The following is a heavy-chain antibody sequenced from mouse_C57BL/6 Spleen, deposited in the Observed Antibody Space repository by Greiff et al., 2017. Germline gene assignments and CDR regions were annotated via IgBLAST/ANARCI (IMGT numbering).Heavy chain of an antibody. CDR2: INPNNGGT. D-gene: IGHD4-1*01. V-gene: IGHV1-18*01. CDR1: GYTFTDYN. CDR3: ARRTPNLAWFAY. J-gene: IGHJ3*01. Sequence: SGPELVKPGASVKIPCKASGYTFTDYNMDWVKQSHGKSLEWIGDINPNNGGTIYNQKFKGKATLTVDKSSSTAYMELRSLTSEDTAVYYCARRTPNLAWFAYWGQGTLVTVSA.